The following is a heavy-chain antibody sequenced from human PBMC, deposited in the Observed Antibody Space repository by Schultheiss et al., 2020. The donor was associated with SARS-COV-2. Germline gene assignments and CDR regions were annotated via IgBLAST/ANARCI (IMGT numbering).Heavy chain of an antibody. D-gene: IGHD3-3*01. J-gene: IGHJ5*02. CDR2: IYYSGST. V-gene: IGHV4-61*01. CDR3: ARVNDFWSGYYGRAAGWFDP. Sequence: SETLSLTCTVSGGSISSGSYYWSWIRQPPGKGLEWIGYIYYSGSTYYNPSLKSRVTISVDTSKNQFSLKLSSVTAADTAVYYCARVNDFWSGYYGRAAGWFDPWGQGTLVTVSS. CDR1: GGSISSGSYY.